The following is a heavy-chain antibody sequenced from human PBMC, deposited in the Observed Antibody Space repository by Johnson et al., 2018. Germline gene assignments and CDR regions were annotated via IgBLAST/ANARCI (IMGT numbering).Heavy chain of an antibody. CDR3: GVHVTTRYYYYFMDV. CDR1: GGSISSSGSY. Sequence: QVQLQESGPGLAKXSETXSLXCTVSGGSISSSGSYWGWLRQPPGKGLAWIGSISYSGSPYYSPSLRSRVTMSLDMSTTQSSLKLNSVTAADTAVYYRGVHVTTRYYYYFMDVWGRGTTVTISS. V-gene: IGHV4-39*07. D-gene: IGHD4-17*01. J-gene: IGHJ6*03. CDR2: ISYSGSP.